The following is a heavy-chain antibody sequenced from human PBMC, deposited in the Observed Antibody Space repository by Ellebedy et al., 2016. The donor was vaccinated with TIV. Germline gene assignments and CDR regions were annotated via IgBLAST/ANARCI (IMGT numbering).Heavy chain of an antibody. CDR3: VGDLGGYDVHLGY. J-gene: IGHJ4*02. CDR1: GGTFSSYA. Sequence: AASVKVSCKASGGTFSSYAISWVRQAPGQGLEWMGRIIPILGIANYAQKFQGRVTITADKSTSTAYMELSSLRSEDTAVYYCVGDLGGYDVHLGYWGQGTLVTVSS. D-gene: IGHD5-12*01. CDR2: IIPILGIA. V-gene: IGHV1-69*04.